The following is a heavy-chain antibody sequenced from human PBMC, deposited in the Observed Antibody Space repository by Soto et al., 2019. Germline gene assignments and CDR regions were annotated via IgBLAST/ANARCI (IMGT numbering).Heavy chain of an antibody. CDR3: ARDPYLGDHQY. V-gene: IGHV1-18*01. J-gene: IGHJ4*02. CDR1: GYTFTTYG. CDR2: NSAYSGKT. D-gene: IGHD3-16*01. Sequence: QVQLVQSGGEVKKPGASVKVSCKTSGYTFTTYGISWVRQAPGQGLEWVGWNSAYSGKTHYAQKFQGKVTMTTDTYKNTAYLELRSLRSDDTAVYYCARDPYLGDHQYWGQGTLVTVSS.